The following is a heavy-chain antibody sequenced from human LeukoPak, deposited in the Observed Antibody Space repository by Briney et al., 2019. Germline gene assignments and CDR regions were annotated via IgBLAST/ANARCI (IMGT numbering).Heavy chain of an antibody. Sequence: GGFLRLSCAASGFTFSSYAMSWVRQAPGKGLEWVSAIGGSGDRTYYADSVKGRFTISRDKSKNTVYLQVNSLRAEDTAVYYCAKGTSGTAPAAGWFDPWGQGTLVTVSS. CDR3: AKGTSGTAPAAGWFDP. J-gene: IGHJ5*02. D-gene: IGHD6-13*01. CDR1: GFTFSSYA. CDR2: IGGSGDRT. V-gene: IGHV3-23*01.